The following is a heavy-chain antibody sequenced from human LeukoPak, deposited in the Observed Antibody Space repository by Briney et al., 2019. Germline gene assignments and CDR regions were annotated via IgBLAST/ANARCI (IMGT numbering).Heavy chain of an antibody. J-gene: IGHJ4*02. CDR1: GFIFSSYW. D-gene: IGHD6-19*01. CDR2: IKPDGTEK. CDR3: ARDLGYSSGPNY. V-gene: IGHV3-7*01. Sequence: GGSLRLSCAASGFIFSSYWMSWVRQTPEKGLEWVANIKPDGTEKYYVESVKGRFTISRDNAKNSLYLQMNSLRAEDTAVYYCARDLGYSSGPNYWGQGTRVTVSS.